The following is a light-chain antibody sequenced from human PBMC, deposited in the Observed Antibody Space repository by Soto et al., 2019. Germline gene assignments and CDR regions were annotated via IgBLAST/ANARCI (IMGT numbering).Light chain of an antibody. CDR1: QSVATN. CDR3: QQHNHWPS. CDR2: SAS. V-gene: IGKV3-15*01. Sequence: EIVMTQSPATLSVSPGERATLSCRASQSVATNVAWYHQKPGQAPRLLMSSASTRATGTPARFSGSGSGTEFTLTISSLQSEDIAVYYCQQHNHWPSFGQGTNLEIK. J-gene: IGKJ2*01.